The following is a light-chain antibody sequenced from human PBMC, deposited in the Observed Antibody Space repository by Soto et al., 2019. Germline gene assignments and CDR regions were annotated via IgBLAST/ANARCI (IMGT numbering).Light chain of an antibody. CDR1: QSIRSY. J-gene: IGKJ1*01. CDR3: QKSYSTPRT. CDR2: AAS. Sequence: DIQMTQSPSSLSASVGDRVTITCRASQSIRSYLNWYQQKQGKAPKLLIYAASSLQSGVPSRFSGSGSGTDCTLTISSRQPEDFATYYFQKSYSTPRTFGQGTKVEIK. V-gene: IGKV1-39*01.